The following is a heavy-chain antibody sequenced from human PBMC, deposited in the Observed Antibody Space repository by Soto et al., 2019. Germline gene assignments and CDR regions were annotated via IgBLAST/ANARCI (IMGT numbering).Heavy chain of an antibody. CDR3: AAKLGFGKLSVV. CDR1: GDTFKNCV. Sequence: VQVVQSGVEVRRPGSSVKVSCKASGDTFKNCVISWVRQAPGQGLEWMGGIIPLFGTTDFAQRFQGRLTITTDESTTTAYMELSRLRSEDTATYYCAAKLGFGKLSVVWGQGTTVIVSS. D-gene: IGHD3-10*01. J-gene: IGHJ6*02. CDR2: IIPLFGTT. V-gene: IGHV1-69*01.